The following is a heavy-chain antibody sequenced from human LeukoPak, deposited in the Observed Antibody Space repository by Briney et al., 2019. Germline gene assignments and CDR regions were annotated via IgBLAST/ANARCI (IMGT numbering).Heavy chain of an antibody. CDR1: GYSISSGYY. CDR2: IYHGGST. Sequence: SETLSLTCAVSGYSISSGYYWGWIRQPPGKGLEWIGSIYHGGSTYYNPSLKSRVTISVDTSKNQFSLKLSSVTAADTAVYYCARVRSHSSSWYGNHYFDYWGQGTLVTVSS. D-gene: IGHD6-13*01. V-gene: IGHV4-38-2*01. CDR3: ARVRSHSSSWYGNHYFDY. J-gene: IGHJ4*02.